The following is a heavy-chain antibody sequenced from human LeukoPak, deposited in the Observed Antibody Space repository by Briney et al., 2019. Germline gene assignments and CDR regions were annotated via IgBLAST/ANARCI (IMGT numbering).Heavy chain of an antibody. V-gene: IGHV4-61*02. CDR3: ARGRRDGYNFYWYFDL. J-gene: IGHJ2*01. Sequence: SATLSLTCTVSGGSISSGSYYWSWIRQPAGQGLEWIWCIFPSESTNYNSSLKSRVTISVDTSKNQFSLKVSSVTAADTAVYYCARGRRDGYNFYWYFDLWGRGTLVTVSS. CDR2: IFPSEST. CDR1: GGSISSGSYY. D-gene: IGHD5-24*01.